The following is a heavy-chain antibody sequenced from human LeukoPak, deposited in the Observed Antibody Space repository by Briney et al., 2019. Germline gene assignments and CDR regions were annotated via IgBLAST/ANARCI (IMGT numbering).Heavy chain of an antibody. CDR3: ARGRGYCSSTSCYPRGGMDV. CDR2: INPNSGGT. V-gene: IGHV1-2*04. Sequence: GASVKVPCKASGYTFTGYYMHWVRQAPGQGLEWMGWINPNSGGTNYAQKFQGWVTMTRDTSISTAYMELSRLRSDDTAVYYCARGRGYCSSTSCYPRGGMDVWGKGTTVTVSS. CDR1: GYTFTGYY. J-gene: IGHJ6*04. D-gene: IGHD2-2*01.